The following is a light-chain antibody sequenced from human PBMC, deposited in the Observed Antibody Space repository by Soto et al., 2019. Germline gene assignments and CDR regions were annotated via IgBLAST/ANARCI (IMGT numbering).Light chain of an antibody. Sequence: EIVLTQSPATLSLSPGERATLSCRATENLRTFLAWYQQKAGQAPRLLIYGASTRATGISARFSGSGSGTEFTLTISSLQSEDFGVYYCQQYNNWWTFGQGTKVDIK. CDR1: ENLRTF. CDR3: QQYNNWWT. V-gene: IGKV3-15*01. J-gene: IGKJ1*01. CDR2: GAS.